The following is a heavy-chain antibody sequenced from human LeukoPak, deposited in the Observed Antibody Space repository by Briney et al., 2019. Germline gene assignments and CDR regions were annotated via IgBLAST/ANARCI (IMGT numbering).Heavy chain of an antibody. Sequence: GGSLRLSCAASGFTFSSYNMNWVRQAPGKGLEWVSSISSRSTFIYYADSVKGRFTISRNDAESSLYLQMNSLRAEDTAVYYCARDLSSGWYWFDPWGQGTLVTVSS. CDR2: ISSRSTFI. V-gene: IGHV3-21*01. D-gene: IGHD6-19*01. CDR3: ARDLSSGWYWFDP. J-gene: IGHJ5*02. CDR1: GFTFSSYN.